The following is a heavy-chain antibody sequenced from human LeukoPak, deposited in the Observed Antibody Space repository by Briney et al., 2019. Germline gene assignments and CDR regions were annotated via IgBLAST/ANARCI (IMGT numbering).Heavy chain of an antibody. D-gene: IGHD3-22*01. Sequence: GGSLRLSCAASGFTLSSYSMNWVRQAPGKAREWGSYISSSSSTIYYAHSVKGRFTISRDNAKNTLYLQMNSLRDEDTAVYYCARDGYDSSPESIDYWGQGTLVTVSS. J-gene: IGHJ4*02. V-gene: IGHV3-48*02. CDR2: ISSSSSTI. CDR1: GFTLSSYS. CDR3: ARDGYDSSPESIDY.